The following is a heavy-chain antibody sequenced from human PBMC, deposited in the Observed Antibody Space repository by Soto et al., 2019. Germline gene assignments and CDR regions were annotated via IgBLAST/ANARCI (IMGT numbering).Heavy chain of an antibody. D-gene: IGHD3-3*01. CDR1: GGSISSYY. CDR2: IYYSGST. J-gene: IGHJ3*02. Sequence: SETLSLTCTVSGGSISSYYWSWIRQPPGKGLEWIGYIYYSGSTNYNPSLKSRVTISVDTSKNQFSLKLSSVTAADTAVYYCAGEGVGGGAFDIWGQGTMVTVSS. CDR3: AGEGVGGGAFDI. V-gene: IGHV4-59*01.